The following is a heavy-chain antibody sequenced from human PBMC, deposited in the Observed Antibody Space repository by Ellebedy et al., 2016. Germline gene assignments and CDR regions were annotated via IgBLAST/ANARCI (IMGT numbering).Heavy chain of an antibody. J-gene: IGHJ5*01. V-gene: IGHV4-39*07. CDR3: AKDRQVRWYNS. Sequence: SETLSLTCTVSGDSISSSRYYWGWIRQPPGKGLEWIGSIYYNSESTYYNPSLKSRVTISVDTSKNQFSLELSSVTAADTAVYYCAKDRQVRWYNSWGQGTLVIASS. CDR2: IYYNSEST. CDR1: GDSISSSRYY.